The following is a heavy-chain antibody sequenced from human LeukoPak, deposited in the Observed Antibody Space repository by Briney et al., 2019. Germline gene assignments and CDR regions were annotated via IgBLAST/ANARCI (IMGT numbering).Heavy chain of an antibody. CDR2: ISGSGSST. V-gene: IGHV3-23*01. J-gene: IGHJ4*02. CDR3: AKAAPYDYVWGT. CDR1: GFTFSSYG. Sequence: GGSLRLSCAASGFTFSSYGMSWVRQAPGKGLEWVSAISGSGSSTYYADSVKGRFTISRDNSKNTLYLQMNSLRAEDTAIYYCAKAAPYDYVWGTWGQGTLVTVSS. D-gene: IGHD3-16*01.